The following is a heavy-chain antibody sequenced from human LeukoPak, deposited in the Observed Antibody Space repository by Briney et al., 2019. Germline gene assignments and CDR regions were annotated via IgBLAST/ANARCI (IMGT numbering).Heavy chain of an antibody. CDR3: PRAAGPVDSAAGAFDY. CDR1: GYTFTCCY. Sequence: GASGKVCCKAAGYTFTCCYMHWVRQGPGQGLEWMGWVNLKSGGRNYAQKVQGRGTMTRDTSISTAYMELSRLRSDATAVYSCPRAAGPVDSAAGAFDYWGQGTLVTVSS. CDR2: VNLKSGGR. J-gene: IGHJ4*02. D-gene: IGHD6-13*01. V-gene: IGHV1-2*02.